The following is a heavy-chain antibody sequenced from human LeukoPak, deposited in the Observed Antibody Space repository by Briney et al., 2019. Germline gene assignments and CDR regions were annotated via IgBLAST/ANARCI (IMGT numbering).Heavy chain of an antibody. D-gene: IGHD1-1*01. CDR1: GGSISSSSYY. V-gene: IGHV4-39*01. Sequence: SETLSLTCTVSGGSISSSSYYWGWIRQPPGKGREWIGSIYYSGSTYYNPSLKSRVTISVDTSKNQFSLKLSSVTAADTAVYYCARRRGTGTPEDYWGQGTLVTVSS. J-gene: IGHJ4*02. CDR3: ARRRGTGTPEDY. CDR2: IYYSGST.